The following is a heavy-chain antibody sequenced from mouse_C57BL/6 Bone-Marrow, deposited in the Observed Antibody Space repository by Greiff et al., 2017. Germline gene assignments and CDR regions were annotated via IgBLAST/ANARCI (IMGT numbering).Heavy chain of an antibody. Sequence: EVQGVESGGGLVQPKGSLTLSCAASGFSFNTYALNWVRQAPGTGLEWVARIRSKSNNYATYYADSVKDRFTISRDDSESMLYLQMNNLKTEDTAMYDCVRHLDSSGLFYAMDYWGQGTSVTVSS. CDR2: IRSKSNNYAT. CDR3: VRHLDSSGLFYAMDY. CDR1: GFSFNTYA. V-gene: IGHV10-1*01. D-gene: IGHD3-2*02. J-gene: IGHJ4*01.